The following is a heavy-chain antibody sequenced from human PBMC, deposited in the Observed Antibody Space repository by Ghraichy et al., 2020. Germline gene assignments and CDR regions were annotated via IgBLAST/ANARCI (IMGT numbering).Heavy chain of an antibody. V-gene: IGHV4-39*07. J-gene: IGHJ6*03. CDR1: GGSISSSSYY. CDR3: ARVDTYYYDSSGYSHPNPYMDV. D-gene: IGHD3-22*01. Sequence: SETLSLTCTVSGGSISSSSYYWGWIRQPPGKGLEWIGSIYYSGSTYYNPSLKSRVTISVDTSKNQFSLKLSSVTAADTAVYYCARVDTYYYDSSGYSHPNPYMDVWGKGNTVTVSS. CDR2: IYYSGST.